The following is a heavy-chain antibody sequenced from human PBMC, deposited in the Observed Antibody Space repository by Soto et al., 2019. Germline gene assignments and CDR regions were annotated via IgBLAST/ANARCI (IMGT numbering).Heavy chain of an antibody. CDR3: ARAHILTGRYLDY. V-gene: IGHV3-33*01. Sequence: PGGSLRLSCAASGFTIRGYGFHWARQAPGKGLEWVAVIWYDGSKKDYAASVKGRYTISRDNSKNMLYLQMNSLRAEDTAVYYCARAHILTGRYLDYWGQGTLVTVSS. CDR1: GFTIRGYG. D-gene: IGHD3-9*01. CDR2: IWYDGSKK. J-gene: IGHJ4*02.